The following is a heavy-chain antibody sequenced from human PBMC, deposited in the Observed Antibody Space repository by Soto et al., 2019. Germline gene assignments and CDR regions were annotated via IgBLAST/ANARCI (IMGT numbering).Heavy chain of an antibody. CDR2: INNDGSTT. CDR3: ASQGLYYYGLDV. V-gene: IGHV3-74*01. Sequence: PGGSLRLSCAASGFPFSTYWMHWVRQAPGKGPVWVSRINNDGSTTRYADSVKGRFTISRDNAKNTLYLQMNSLRAEDTAVYHCASQGLYYYGLDVWGQGTTVTVSS. J-gene: IGHJ6*02. CDR1: GFPFSTYW.